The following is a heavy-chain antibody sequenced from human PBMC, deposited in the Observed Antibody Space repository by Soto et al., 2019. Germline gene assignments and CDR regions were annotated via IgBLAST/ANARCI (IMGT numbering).Heavy chain of an antibody. CDR1: GYTFTSYA. V-gene: IGHV1-3*01. Sequence: ASVKVSFKASGYTFTSYAMHWVRQAPGQRLEWMGWINAGNGNTKYSQKFQGRVTITRDTSTSTAYMELSSLRSEDTAVYYCATVGVRGDATYYYYGMDVWGQGTTVTVSS. J-gene: IGHJ6*02. D-gene: IGHD3-10*01. CDR3: ATVGVRGDATYYYYGMDV. CDR2: INAGNGNT.